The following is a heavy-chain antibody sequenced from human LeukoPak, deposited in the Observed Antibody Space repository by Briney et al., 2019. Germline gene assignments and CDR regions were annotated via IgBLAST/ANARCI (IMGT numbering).Heavy chain of an antibody. V-gene: IGHV4-59*01. J-gene: IGHJ3*02. CDR2: IYYSGST. D-gene: IGHD3/OR15-3a*01. CDR1: GGSISGSY. CDR3: ARFPRAGTGPRGAFDI. Sequence: SETLSLTCTVSGGSISGSYWSWIRQPPGKGLEWIGYIYYSGSTNYNPSLKSRVTISVDTSKNQFSLKLSSVAAADTAVYYCARFPRAGTGPRGAFDIWGQGTMVTVSS.